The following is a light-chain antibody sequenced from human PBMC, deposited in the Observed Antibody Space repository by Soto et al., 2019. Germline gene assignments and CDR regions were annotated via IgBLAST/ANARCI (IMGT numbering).Light chain of an antibody. V-gene: IGLV1-40*01. CDR2: GNG. Sequence: QSVLTQPPSVSGAPGQRVTISCTGSSSNIGAPYDVHWYQQLPGTGPKLLIYGNGNRPSGVPDRFSGSKSGSSASLAISGVQAEDEGDYSCQSYDSSLSGPVFGAGTKVTVL. CDR1: SSNIGAPYD. J-gene: IGLJ1*01. CDR3: QSYDSSLSGPV.